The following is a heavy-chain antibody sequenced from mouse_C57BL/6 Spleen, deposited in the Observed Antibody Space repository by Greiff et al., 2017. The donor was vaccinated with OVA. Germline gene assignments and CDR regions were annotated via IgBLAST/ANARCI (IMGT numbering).Heavy chain of an antibody. D-gene: IGHD1-1*01. J-gene: IGHJ3*01. CDR1: GYTFTSYG. CDR3: ARITTVDLGFAY. V-gene: IGHV1-81*01. CDR2: IYPRSGNT. Sequence: QVQLQQSGAELARPGASVKLSCKASGYTFTSYGISWVKQRTGQGLEWIGEIYPRSGNTYYNEKFKGKATLTADKSSSTAYMELRSLTSEDSAVYFCARITTVDLGFAYWGQGTLVTVSA.